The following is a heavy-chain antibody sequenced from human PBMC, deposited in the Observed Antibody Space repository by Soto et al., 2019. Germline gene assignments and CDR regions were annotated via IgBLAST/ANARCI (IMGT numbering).Heavy chain of an antibody. CDR3: ARDGSGTSPPP. CDR2: IYYGGGT. V-gene: IGHV4-30-4*01. J-gene: IGHJ4*02. CDR1: GGSVTNVDYY. D-gene: IGHD3-10*01. Sequence: QVQLQESGPGLVKPSQTLSLTCIVSGGSVTNVDYYWSWIRQPPGKGLEWIGYIYYGGGTYYNPSLMSRVIISIDASKNQFSLNLSSVTVADTAVYYCARDGSGTSPPPRGQGALVTVSS.